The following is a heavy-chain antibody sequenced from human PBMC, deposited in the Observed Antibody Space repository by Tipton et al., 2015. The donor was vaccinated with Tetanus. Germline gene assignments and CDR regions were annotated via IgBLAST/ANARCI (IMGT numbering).Heavy chain of an antibody. D-gene: IGHD3-3*01. CDR2: ISLSSTYI. CDR1: GFTLSDYY. V-gene: IGHV3-11*06. J-gene: IGHJ6*02. Sequence: SLRLSCAASGFTLSDYYMSWIRQAPGKGLQWVSSISLSSTYIDYADSVQGRFTISRDNAKNSLYLQMNSLRAEDTAVYYCARQDKRFLGYYDGMDVWGQGTTVIVSS. CDR3: ARQDKRFLGYYDGMDV.